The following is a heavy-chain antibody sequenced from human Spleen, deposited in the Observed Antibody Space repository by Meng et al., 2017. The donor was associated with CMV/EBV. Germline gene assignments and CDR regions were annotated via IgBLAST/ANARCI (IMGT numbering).Heavy chain of an antibody. CDR1: GFTFSSYA. CDR3: AAGLSGGWGY. D-gene: IGHD2-15*01. V-gene: IGHV3-23*01. CDR2: ISGSGGST. J-gene: IGHJ4*02. Sequence: GESLKISCAASGFTFSSYAMSWVRQAPGKGLEWVSAISGSGGSTKYADSVKGRFTISRDNSKNTLYLQMNSLRAEDTAVYYCAAGLSGGWGYWGQGTLVTVSS.